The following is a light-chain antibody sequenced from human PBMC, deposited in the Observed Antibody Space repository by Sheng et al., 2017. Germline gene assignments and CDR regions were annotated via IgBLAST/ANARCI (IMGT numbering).Light chain of an antibody. CDR3: QAWDISTVV. CDR2: QDS. Sequence: SYELTQPPSVSVSPGQTASITCSGDKLGNKYACWYQQKPGQSPVLVIYQDSKRPSGIPERFSGSNSGNTATLTISGTQAMDEADYYCQAWDISTVVFGGGTNLTVL. J-gene: IGLJ2*01. CDR1: KLGNKY. V-gene: IGLV3-1*01.